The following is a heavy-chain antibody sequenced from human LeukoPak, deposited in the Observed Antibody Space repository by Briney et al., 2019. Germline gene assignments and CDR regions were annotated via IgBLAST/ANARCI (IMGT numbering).Heavy chain of an antibody. J-gene: IGHJ4*02. CDR1: GGAFNSYT. V-gene: IGHV1-69*02. Sequence: SVKVSCXASGGAFNSYTITWVRLAPGQGLELMGRIIPILGIANYAQKFQRRVTITADESTSTAYMELSSLRSEDTAVYYCAINWNDWGQGTLVTVSS. CDR2: IIPILGIA. D-gene: IGHD1-1*01. CDR3: AINWND.